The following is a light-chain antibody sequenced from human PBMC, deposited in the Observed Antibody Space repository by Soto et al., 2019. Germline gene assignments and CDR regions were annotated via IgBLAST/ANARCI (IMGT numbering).Light chain of an antibody. J-gene: IGKJ4*01. Sequence: EIVLTQSPATLSLSPGERATLSCRASQSMSDFLAWYKHKPGQSPRLLIYDVSRRDTGIPARFSASGSGTDFTLTISSLEPEDFGVYYCQQRSSWPLTFGGGTKVEIK. CDR2: DVS. CDR3: QQRSSWPLT. V-gene: IGKV3-11*01. CDR1: QSMSDF.